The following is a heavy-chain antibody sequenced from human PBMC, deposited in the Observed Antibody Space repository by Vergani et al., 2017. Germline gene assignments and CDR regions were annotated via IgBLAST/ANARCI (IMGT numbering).Heavy chain of an antibody. D-gene: IGHD3-10*01. V-gene: IGHV3-30*18. CDR2: ISNDGSKK. CDR3: AKACSVTSGSLQYNFYMDV. J-gene: IGHJ6*03. Sequence: QVQLAESGGGRVQPGRSLRLSCAASGFSFSSRAIHWVRQAPGKGLEWVAVISNDGSKKYYADSVKGRFTISRDNSKNTLDLQMNSLRTQDTAVYYCAKACSVTSGSLQYNFYMDVWGKGTTVTVS. CDR1: GFSFSSRA.